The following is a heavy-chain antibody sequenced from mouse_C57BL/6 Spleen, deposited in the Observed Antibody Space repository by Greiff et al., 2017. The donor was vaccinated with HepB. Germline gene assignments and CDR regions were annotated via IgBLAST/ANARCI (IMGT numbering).Heavy chain of an antibody. J-gene: IGHJ3*01. CDR1: GFTFSDYY. CDR2: INYDGSST. D-gene: IGHD4-1*01. Sequence: EVMLVESEGGLVQPGSSMKLSCTASGFTFSDYYMAWVRQVPEKGLEWVANINYDGSSTYYLDSLKSRFIISRDNAKNILYLQMSSLKSEDTATYYCARGGLGFAYWGQGTLVTVSA. V-gene: IGHV5-16*01. CDR3: ARGGLGFAY.